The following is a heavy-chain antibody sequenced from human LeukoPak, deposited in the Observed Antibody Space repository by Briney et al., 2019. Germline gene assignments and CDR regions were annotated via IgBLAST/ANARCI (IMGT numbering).Heavy chain of an antibody. D-gene: IGHD1-26*01. CDR3: ASFGRVGAYYYYYAMDV. CDR1: GVPFSGYY. Sequence: SETLSLTCAVYGVPFSGYYWSWLRQPPGKGLEWIGEINHSGSTEYNPSLKSRLTISVDTSKSQFSLNLSSVTAADTAVYYCASFGRVGAYYYYYAMDVWGQGTTVTVSS. CDR2: INHSGST. J-gene: IGHJ6*02. V-gene: IGHV4-34*01.